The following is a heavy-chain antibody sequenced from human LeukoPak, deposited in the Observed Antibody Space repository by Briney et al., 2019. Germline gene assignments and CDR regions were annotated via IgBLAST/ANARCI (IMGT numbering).Heavy chain of an antibody. V-gene: IGHV4-30-2*01. CDR3: ARDGSIRGYYYGMDV. J-gene: IGHJ6*02. Sequence: SETLSLTCSVSGGSISSSSYYWSWIRQPAGKGLEWIGYIYHSGSTYYNPSLKSRVTISVDRSKNQFSLKLSSVTAADTAVYYCARDGSIRGYYYGMDVWGQGTTVTVSS. D-gene: IGHD1-26*01. CDR2: IYHSGST. CDR1: GGSISSSSYY.